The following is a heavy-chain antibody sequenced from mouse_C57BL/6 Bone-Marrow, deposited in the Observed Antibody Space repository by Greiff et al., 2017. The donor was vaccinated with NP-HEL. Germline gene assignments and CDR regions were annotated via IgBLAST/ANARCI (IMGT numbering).Heavy chain of an antibody. Sequence: EVKVVESGGGLVKPGGSLKLSCAASGFTFSSYAMSWVRQTPEKRLEWVATISDGGSYTYYPDNVKGRFTISRDNAKNNLYLQMSQLKSEDTAMYYCARDSLCYAMDYWGQGTSVTVSS. D-gene: IGHD6-5*01. CDR3: ARDSLCYAMDY. CDR1: GFTFSSYA. V-gene: IGHV5-4*01. CDR2: ISDGGSYT. J-gene: IGHJ4*01.